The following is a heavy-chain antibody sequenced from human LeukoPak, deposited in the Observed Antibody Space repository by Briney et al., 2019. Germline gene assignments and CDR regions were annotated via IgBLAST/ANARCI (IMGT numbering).Heavy chain of an antibody. J-gene: IGHJ4*02. Sequence: PGGSLRLSCAASGFTFSSYEMNWVRQAPGEGLEWVSYISGSGSTKYYTDSVKGRFTTSRENAKNSLDLQMNSLRAEDTAVYYCARLQGYNFDYWGQGTLVTVSS. D-gene: IGHD5-24*01. CDR3: ARLQGYNFDY. CDR1: GFTFSSYE. V-gene: IGHV3-48*03. CDR2: ISGSGSTK.